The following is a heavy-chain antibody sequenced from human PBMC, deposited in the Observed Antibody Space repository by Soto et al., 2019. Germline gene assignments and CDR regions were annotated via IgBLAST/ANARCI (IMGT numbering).Heavy chain of an antibody. Sequence: GASVKVSCKASGYTFIKYGIHWVRQAPGQRLEWMGWINAGNGNTKYSQNFLDRVTITRDTSASTAYMELSSLRSEDTAVFYCARSGYSSGWYHWYFDLWGRGTLVTVSS. J-gene: IGHJ2*01. D-gene: IGHD6-19*01. CDR3: ARSGYSSGWYHWYFDL. V-gene: IGHV1-3*01. CDR1: GYTFIKYG. CDR2: INAGNGNT.